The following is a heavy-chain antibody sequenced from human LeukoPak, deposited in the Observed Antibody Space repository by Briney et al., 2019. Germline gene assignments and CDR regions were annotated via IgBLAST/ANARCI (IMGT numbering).Heavy chain of an antibody. CDR3: AKYYFDNRGNYYFFHYGLDV. D-gene: IGHD3-22*01. V-gene: IGHV3-23*01. CDR2: ISDTGTRT. J-gene: IGHJ6*02. Sequence: GGSLRLSCAASGFAFNTYALSWVRQAPGEGPEWVSGISDTGTRTYYADSVRGRFATSRGNSKSTLFLQMNSLRAEDTAVYYCAKYYFDNRGNYYFFHYGLDVWGQGTTVTVSS. CDR1: GFAFNTYA.